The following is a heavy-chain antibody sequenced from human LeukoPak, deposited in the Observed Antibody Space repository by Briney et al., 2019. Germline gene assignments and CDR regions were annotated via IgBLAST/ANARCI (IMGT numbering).Heavy chain of an antibody. D-gene: IGHD6-13*01. CDR1: GFTFGSYS. CDR2: ISSSSTTI. J-gene: IGHJ4*02. CDR3: ATRPRVAAAGKAVIY. V-gene: IGHV3-48*01. Sequence: GGSLRLSCAASGFTFGSYSMNWVRQAPGKGLEWVSYISSSSTTINYAESVKGRFTISRDNSKNTLYLQMNSLRAEDTAVYYCATRPRVAAAGKAVIYWGQGTLVTVSS.